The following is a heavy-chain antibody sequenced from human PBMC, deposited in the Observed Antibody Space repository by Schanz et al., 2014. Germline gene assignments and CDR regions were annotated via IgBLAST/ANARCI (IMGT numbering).Heavy chain of an antibody. V-gene: IGHV3-11*06. Sequence: VQLVESGGGLVKPGGSLRLSCAASGLTFSDYYMSWIRQAPGKGLEWVSYISSSGSYTNYADSVKGRFTTSRDNSKNTVYLEMNRLRTEDTALYYCAKAGSGWSTAGYYYWGQGTLVAGSS. CDR3: AKAGSGWSTAGYYY. CDR2: ISSSGSYT. D-gene: IGHD6-19*01. J-gene: IGHJ4*02. CDR1: GLTFSDYY.